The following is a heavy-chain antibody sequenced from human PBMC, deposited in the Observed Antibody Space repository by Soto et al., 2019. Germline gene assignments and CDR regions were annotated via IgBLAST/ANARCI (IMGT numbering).Heavy chain of an antibody. CDR1: GFTFSSYG. V-gene: IGHV3-33*06. CDR2: ICGDGSNK. J-gene: IGHJ6*03. D-gene: IGHD3-16*01. CDR3: ANEGSKVRGLGYYYYYMDV. Sequence: GGSLRLSCAASGFTFSSYGMHWVRQAPGKGLEWVSAICGDGSNKYYADSVKGRFTISRDNSKNTLYLQMNSLRAEDTAVYYCANEGSKVRGLGYYYYYMDVWGKGTTVTVSS.